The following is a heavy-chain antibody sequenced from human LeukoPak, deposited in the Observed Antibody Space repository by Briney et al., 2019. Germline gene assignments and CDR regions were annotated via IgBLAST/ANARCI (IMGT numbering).Heavy chain of an antibody. CDR3: ARAPYYYDPSGYYYYFDY. D-gene: IGHD3-22*01. V-gene: IGHV3-20*04. CDR2: IYSGGST. Sequence: GGSLRLSCAASGFTFDDFDMTWVRQVPGKGLEWVSVIYSGGSTYYADSVKGRFTISRDNAKNSLYLQMNSLRAEDTAVYYCARAPYYYDPSGYYYYFDYWGQGALVTVSS. J-gene: IGHJ4*02. CDR1: GFTFDDFD.